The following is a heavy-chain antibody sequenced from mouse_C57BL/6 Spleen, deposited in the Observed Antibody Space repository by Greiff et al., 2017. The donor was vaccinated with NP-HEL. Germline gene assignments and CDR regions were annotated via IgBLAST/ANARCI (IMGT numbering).Heavy chain of an antibody. CDR1: GFTFSDYY. CDR3: ARGSSRSYWYFDV. D-gene: IGHD1-1*01. CDR2: INYDGSST. J-gene: IGHJ1*03. V-gene: IGHV5-16*01. Sequence: EVRLVESEGGLVQPGSSMKLSCTASGFTFSDYYMAWVRQVPEKGLEWVANINYDGSSTYYLDSLKSRFIISRDNAKNILYLQMSSLKSEDTATYYCARGSSRSYWYFDVWGTGTTVTVSS.